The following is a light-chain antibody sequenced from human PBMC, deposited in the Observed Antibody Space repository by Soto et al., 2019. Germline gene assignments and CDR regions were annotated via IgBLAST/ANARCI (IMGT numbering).Light chain of an antibody. CDR1: SSDVGSYNG. J-gene: IGLJ1*01. V-gene: IGLV2-18*02. CDR2: EVS. Sequence: QSALTQPPSVSGSPGQSVTISCTGTSSDVGSYNGVSWYQQPPGTAPKFMIYEVSNRPSGVPDRFSGSKSGNTASLTISELQAEDEADYYCSSYTTSSTYVFGTGTKSPS. CDR3: SSYTTSSTYV.